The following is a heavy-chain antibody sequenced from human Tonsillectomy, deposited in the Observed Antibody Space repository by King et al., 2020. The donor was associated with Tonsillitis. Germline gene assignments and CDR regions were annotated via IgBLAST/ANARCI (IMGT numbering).Heavy chain of an antibody. CDR3: AKASRLTQGYDAFDI. Sequence: VQLVESGGGLVQPGGSLRLSCAAFGLTFSNYAMNWVRQPPGKGLEWVSSLSGGGGSTFFVYSVKGRFSISRDNSKNMLYLQVSSLRAEDTAVYYCAKASRLTQGYDAFDIWGQGTVVTVSS. D-gene: IGHD6-25*01. J-gene: IGHJ3*02. V-gene: IGHV3-23*04. CDR1: GLTFSNYA. CDR2: LSGGGGST.